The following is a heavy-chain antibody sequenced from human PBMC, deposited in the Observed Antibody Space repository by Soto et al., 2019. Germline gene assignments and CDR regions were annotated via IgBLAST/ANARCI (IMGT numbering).Heavy chain of an antibody. D-gene: IGHD2-21*01. CDR1: GGTFSTYS. Sequence: QVQLVHSGAEVKKPGSSVKVSCKDSGGTFSTYSMFWVRQAPGQGLEWMGRIIPMLGIRNYAQRFQDRVTITADKSTATAHMELSSLRSEDTALYYCTIGSWSGEVFDIWGQGTMVTVSS. CDR2: IIPMLGIR. V-gene: IGHV1-69*02. J-gene: IGHJ3*02. CDR3: TIGSWSGEVFDI.